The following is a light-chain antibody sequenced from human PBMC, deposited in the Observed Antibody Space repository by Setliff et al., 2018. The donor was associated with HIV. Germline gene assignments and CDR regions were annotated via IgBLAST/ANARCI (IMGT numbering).Light chain of an antibody. J-gene: IGLJ1*01. CDR2: EVN. CDR3: SSYTSSSTFYV. CDR1: SSDVGSYNR. Sequence: QSALTQPPSVSGSPGQSVTISCTGTSSDVGSYNRVSWYQQPPGTAPKLMIYEVNNRPSGISNRFSGSKSGNTASLTISGLQAEDEADYYCSSYTSSSTFYVFGTGTKVTVL. V-gene: IGLV2-18*02.